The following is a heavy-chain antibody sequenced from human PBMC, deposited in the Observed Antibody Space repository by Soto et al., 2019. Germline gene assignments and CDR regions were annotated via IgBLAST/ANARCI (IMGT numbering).Heavy chain of an antibody. D-gene: IGHD5-12*01. CDR3: AREDGYRGGDAFDI. V-gene: IGHV3-66*01. CDR2: IYSGGST. J-gene: IGHJ3*02. Sequence: PGGSLRLSCAASGFTVSSNYMSWVRQAPGKGLEWVSVIYSGGSTYYADSVKGGFTISRDNSKNTLYLQMNSLRAEDTAVYYCAREDGYRGGDAFDIWGQGTMVTVSS. CDR1: GFTVSSNY.